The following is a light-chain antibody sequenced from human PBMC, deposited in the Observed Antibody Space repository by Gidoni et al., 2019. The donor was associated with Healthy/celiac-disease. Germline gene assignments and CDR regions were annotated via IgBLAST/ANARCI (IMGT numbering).Light chain of an antibody. CDR2: GAS. V-gene: IGKV3-20*01. Sequence: EIVLPQSPGTLSLSPGERATLSCRASQSVSSSYLAWYQQKPGQAPRLLIYGASSRATGIPDRFSGSGSGTDFTLTSSRLEPEDFTVYYWQQYGSSPRTFGQGTKVEIK. CDR1: QSVSSSY. J-gene: IGKJ1*01. CDR3: QQYGSSPRT.